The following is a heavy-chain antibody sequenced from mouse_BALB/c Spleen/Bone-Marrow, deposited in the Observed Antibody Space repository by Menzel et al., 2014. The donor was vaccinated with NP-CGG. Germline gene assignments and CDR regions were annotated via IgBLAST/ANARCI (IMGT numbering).Heavy chain of an antibody. CDR1: GFTFXYFG. Sequence: EVKLQESGGGLVQPGGSRKLSCAASGFTFXYFGMHWVRQAPEKGLEWVAYISSGSSIIYYADTVKGRFTISRDNPKNTLFLQMTSLRSEDTAMYYCARERTGFDYWGQGTTLTVSS. V-gene: IGHV5-17*02. CDR3: ARERTGFDY. J-gene: IGHJ2*01. CDR2: ISSGSSII. D-gene: IGHD4-1*01.